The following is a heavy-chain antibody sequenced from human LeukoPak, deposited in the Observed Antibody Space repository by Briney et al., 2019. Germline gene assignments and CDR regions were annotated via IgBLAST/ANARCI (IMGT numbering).Heavy chain of an antibody. J-gene: IGHJ6*03. D-gene: IGHD3-3*01. CDR1: GFTFSDYY. Sequence: GGSLRLSCAASGFTFSDYYMSWIRQAPGKGLEWVSYISSSGSTIYYADSVKGRFTISRDNAKNSPYLQMNSLRAEDTAVYYCARERRYDFWSGFELGRYYYYMDVWGKGTTVTVSS. V-gene: IGHV3-11*01. CDR3: ARERRYDFWSGFELGRYYYYMDV. CDR2: ISSSGSTI.